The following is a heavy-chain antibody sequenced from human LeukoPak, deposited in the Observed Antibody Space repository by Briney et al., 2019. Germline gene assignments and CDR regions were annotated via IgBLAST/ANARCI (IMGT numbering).Heavy chain of an antibody. CDR1: GGTFSSYA. J-gene: IGHJ5*02. CDR2: IIPIFGTA. Sequence: SVKVSCKASGGTFSSYAISWVRQAPGQGLGWMGGIIPIFGTANYAQKFQGRVTITTDESTSTAYMELSSLRSEDTAVYYCARAGGSGSYYLVESGWFDPWGQGTLVTVSS. CDR3: ARAGGSGSYYLVESGWFDP. V-gene: IGHV1-69*05. D-gene: IGHD3-10*01.